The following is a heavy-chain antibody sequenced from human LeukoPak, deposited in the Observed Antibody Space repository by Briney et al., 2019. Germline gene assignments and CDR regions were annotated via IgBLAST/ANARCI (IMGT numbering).Heavy chain of an antibody. D-gene: IGHD2-15*01. CDR3: ARQYCSGGTCPPIR. CDR1: GFTFSSYS. V-gene: IGHV3-21*01. J-gene: IGHJ4*02. Sequence: GGSLRLSCAASGFTFSSYSLTWVRQAPGKGLEWVSSISSSSTYIYYADSVKGRFTISRDNAKNSLHLQMSSLRAEDTAVYYCARQYCSGGTCPPIRWGQGTLVTVSS. CDR2: ISSSSTYI.